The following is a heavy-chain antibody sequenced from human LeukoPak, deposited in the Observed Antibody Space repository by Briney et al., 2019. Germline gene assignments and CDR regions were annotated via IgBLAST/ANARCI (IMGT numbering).Heavy chain of an antibody. Sequence: SETLSLTCTVSGGSISSYYWSWIRQPPGKGLEWIGYIYYSGSTNYNPSLKSRVTISVDTSKNQFSLKLSSVTAADTAVYYCAGTTPNDFWSGYSYGMDVWGQGTTVTVSS. CDR1: GGSISSYY. CDR3: AGTTPNDFWSGYSYGMDV. V-gene: IGHV4-59*08. J-gene: IGHJ6*02. D-gene: IGHD3-3*01. CDR2: IYYSGST.